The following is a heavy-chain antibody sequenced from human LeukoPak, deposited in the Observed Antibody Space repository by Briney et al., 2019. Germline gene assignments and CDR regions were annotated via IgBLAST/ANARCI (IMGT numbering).Heavy chain of an antibody. CDR3: AKGPKKQMVGSRGYYFDF. Sequence: GGSLRLSCAASGFTFSSHGMNWVRQAPGKGLEWVSGISPNGVITYYTDSVKGRFTISRDNSKGTVYLHMNSLRPEDTAVYFCAKGPKKQMVGSRGYYFDFWGQGTLVTVSS. CDR2: ISPNGVIT. J-gene: IGHJ4*02. CDR1: GFTFSSHG. V-gene: IGHV3-23*01. D-gene: IGHD6-13*01.